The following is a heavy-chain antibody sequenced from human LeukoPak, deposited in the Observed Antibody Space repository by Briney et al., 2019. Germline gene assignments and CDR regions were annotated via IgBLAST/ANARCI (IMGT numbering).Heavy chain of an antibody. D-gene: IGHD3-3*01. CDR1: GGSINSSSYY. CDR3: ASSVLVTIFGVPKGAWFDP. CDR2: IYYSGST. J-gene: IGHJ5*02. V-gene: IGHV4-39*01. Sequence: SETLSLTCTVSGGSINSSSYYWGWIRQPPGKGLEWIGSIYYSGSTYYNPSLKSRVTISVDTSKNQFSLKLSSVTAADTAVYYCASSVLVTIFGVPKGAWFDPWGQGTLVTVSS.